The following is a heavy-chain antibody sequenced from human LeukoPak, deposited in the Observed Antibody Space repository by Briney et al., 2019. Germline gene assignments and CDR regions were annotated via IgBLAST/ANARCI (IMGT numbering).Heavy chain of an antibody. CDR3: ARHGTVTHRFDY. J-gene: IGHJ4*02. CDR2: IYYSVST. Sequence: PSETLSLTCGVPGGSMSSSSYYWGWIRQPPGKGLEWIARIYYSVSTYYNPSLKSRVTISVDSSKNQCSLKLSSVTAADTAVYYCARHGTVTHRFDYWGQGTLVTVSS. CDR1: GGSMSSSSYY. V-gene: IGHV4-39*01. D-gene: IGHD4-17*01.